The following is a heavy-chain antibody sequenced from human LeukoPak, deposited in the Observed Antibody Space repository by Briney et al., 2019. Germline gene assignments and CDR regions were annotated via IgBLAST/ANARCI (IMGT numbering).Heavy chain of an antibody. CDR3: ARHVAVAGTPGTFDY. CDR1: GGSISSYY. V-gene: IGHV4-59*08. CDR2: IYYSGST. D-gene: IGHD6-19*01. J-gene: IGHJ4*02. Sequence: SETLSLTCTVSGGSISSYYWSWIRQPPGKGLEWIGYIYYSGSTNYNPSLKSRVTISVDTSKNQFSLKLSSVTAADTAVYYCARHVAVAGTPGTFDYWGQGTLVTVSS.